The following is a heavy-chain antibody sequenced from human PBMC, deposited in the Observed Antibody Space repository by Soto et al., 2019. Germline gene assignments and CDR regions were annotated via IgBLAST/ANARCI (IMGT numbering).Heavy chain of an antibody. V-gene: IGHV2-26*01. J-gene: IGHJ3*02. CDR3: ARGSLRGRIAAQPFQTVGAFDI. D-gene: IGHD6-6*01. CDR2: IFSNDEK. Sequence: QVTLKESGPVLVKPTETLTLTCTVSGFSLSNARMGVSWIRQPPGKALEWLAHIFSNDEKSYSTSLKSRLTISKDTSKSQVVLTMTNMDPVDTATYYCARGSLRGRIAAQPFQTVGAFDIWGQGTMVTVSS. CDR1: GFSLSNARMG.